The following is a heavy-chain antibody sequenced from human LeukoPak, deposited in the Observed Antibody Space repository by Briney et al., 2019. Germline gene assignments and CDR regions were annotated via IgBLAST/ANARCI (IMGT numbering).Heavy chain of an antibody. CDR1: GYTFTSYG. J-gene: IGHJ4*02. CDR3: ARGVGGNARWRNFDWSKKIPMRDYFDY. D-gene: IGHD3-9*01. Sequence: ASVKVSCKASGYTFTSYGISWVRQAPGQGLEWMGWISAYNGNTNYAQKLQGRVTMTTDTSTSTAYMDLSRLRSDDTAVYYCARGVGGNARWRNFDWSKKIPMRDYFDYWGQGTLVTVSS. V-gene: IGHV1-18*01. CDR2: ISAYNGNT.